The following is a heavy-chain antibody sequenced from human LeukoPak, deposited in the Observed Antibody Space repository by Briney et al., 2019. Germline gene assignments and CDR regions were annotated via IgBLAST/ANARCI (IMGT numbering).Heavy chain of an antibody. Sequence: GGSLRLSCAASGSGFTFNNYWMHWVRQAPGKGLVWVSRINADGSTTSYADSVRGRFTISRDNAKNSLYLQMNSLRAEDTAVYYCAELGITMIGGVWGKGTTVTISS. J-gene: IGHJ6*04. V-gene: IGHV3-74*01. CDR1: GSGFTFNNYW. CDR2: INADGSTT. D-gene: IGHD3-10*02. CDR3: AELGITMIGGV.